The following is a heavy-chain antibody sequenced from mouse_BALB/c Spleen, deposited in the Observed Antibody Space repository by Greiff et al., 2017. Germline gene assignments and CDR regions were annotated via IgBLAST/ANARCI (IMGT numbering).Heavy chain of an antibody. J-gene: IGHJ3*01. CDR1: GFSLSRYS. Sequence: LQESGPGLVAPSQSLSITCTVSGFSLSRYSVHWVRQPPGKGLEWLGMIWGGGSTDYNSALKSRLSISKDNSKSQVFLKMNSLQTDDTAMYYCARYTEYYGSSYGCAYWGQGSLVTVSA. CDR2: IWGGGST. D-gene: IGHD1-1*01. CDR3: ARYTEYYGSSYGCAY. V-gene: IGHV2-6-4*01.